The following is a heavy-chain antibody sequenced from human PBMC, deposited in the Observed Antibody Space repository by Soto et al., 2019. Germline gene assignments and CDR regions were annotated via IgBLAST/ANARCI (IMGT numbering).Heavy chain of an antibody. V-gene: IGHV3-23*01. CDR3: ARVRFGELV. J-gene: IGHJ4*02. CDR1: GFTFNSYA. Sequence: EVQLLESGGGLVQPGVSLRLSCAASGFTFNSYAMSWVRQAPGKGLEWVSIIGVGGGDRYYPESVKGRFTISRNNSRDTLYLEMNSLRDEYTAVYYCARVRFGELVWGQGTLVTVSS. CDR2: IGVGGGDR. D-gene: IGHD3-10*01.